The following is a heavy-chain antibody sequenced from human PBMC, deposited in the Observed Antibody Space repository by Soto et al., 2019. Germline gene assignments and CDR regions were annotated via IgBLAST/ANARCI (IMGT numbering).Heavy chain of an antibody. CDR3: ARDCSSGWPDFDY. CDR2: ISSSSSYI. V-gene: IGHV3-21*01. J-gene: IGHJ4*02. CDR1: GFTFSSYS. D-gene: IGHD6-19*01. Sequence: EVQLVESGGGLVKPGGSLRLSCAASGFTFSSYSMNWVRQAPGKGLEWVSSISSSSSYIYYADSVKGRFTISRDNAKNSLYLQMNSLRDEDTAVYYCARDCSSGWPDFDYWGQGTLVTVSS.